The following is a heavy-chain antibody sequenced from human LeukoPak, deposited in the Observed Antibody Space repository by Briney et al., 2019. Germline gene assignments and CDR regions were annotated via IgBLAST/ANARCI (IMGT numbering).Heavy chain of an antibody. D-gene: IGHD1-1*01. CDR2: MYYSGST. V-gene: IGHV4-39*07. Sequence: SETLSLTCTVGGGSISSSRYYWGWIRQPPGKGLEWIGSMYYSGSTYYNPSLKSRVTISVDTSKNQFSLRATSVTAADTAVYYCAAGETVAYFDYWGQGTLVTVSS. J-gene: IGHJ4*02. CDR3: AAGETVAYFDY. CDR1: GGSISSSRYY.